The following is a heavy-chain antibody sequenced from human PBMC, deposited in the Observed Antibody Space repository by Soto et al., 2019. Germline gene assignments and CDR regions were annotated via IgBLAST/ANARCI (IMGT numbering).Heavy chain of an antibody. D-gene: IGHD3-9*01. J-gene: IGHJ6*02. Sequence: PGESLKISCKGSRYSFTSYWISWVRQMPGKGLEWMGRIDPSDSYTNYSPSFQGHVTISADKSISTAYLQWSSLKASDTAMYYCASLVLEYDILTGPPSYYYGMDVWGQGTTVTVSS. CDR3: ASLVLEYDILTGPPSYYYGMDV. V-gene: IGHV5-10-1*01. CDR1: RYSFTSYW. CDR2: IDPSDSYT.